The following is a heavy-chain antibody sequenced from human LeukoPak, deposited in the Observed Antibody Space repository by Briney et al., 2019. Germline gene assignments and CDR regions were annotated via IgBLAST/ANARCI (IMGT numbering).Heavy chain of an antibody. Sequence: PGGSLRLSCAASGFTFSGYYMSWIRQAPGKGLEWVSHISKSGSAIYKADSVRGRFTISRDNAKNSLYLQMNSLRGEDTAVYYCARVMGAYAFDIWGQGTMVTVSS. J-gene: IGHJ3*02. D-gene: IGHD1-26*01. CDR2: ISKSGSAI. V-gene: IGHV3-11*01. CDR3: ARVMGAYAFDI. CDR1: GFTFSGYY.